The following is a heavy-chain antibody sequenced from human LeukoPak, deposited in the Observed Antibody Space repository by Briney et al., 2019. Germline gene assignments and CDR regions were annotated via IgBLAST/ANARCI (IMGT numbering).Heavy chain of an antibody. V-gene: IGHV1-8*01. CDR1: GYTFTSYD. J-gene: IGHJ4*02. CDR3: AKRPRYGFVY. D-gene: IGHD5-18*01. CDR2: MNPNSGNT. Sequence: GASVKVSCKASGYTFTSYDMNWVRQATGQGLEWIGWMNPNSGNTGYAQKFQGRVTMTRNTSIGTAYMELSSLRSEDTAVYYCAKRPRYGFVYCGQGTLVTVSS.